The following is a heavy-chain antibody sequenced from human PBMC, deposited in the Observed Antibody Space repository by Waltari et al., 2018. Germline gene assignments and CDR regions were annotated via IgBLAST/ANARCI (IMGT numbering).Heavy chain of an antibody. V-gene: IGHV3-23*01. Sequence: EVQLLESGGGLVQPGGSLRLSCAASGFTFSSYAMSWVRQAPGKGLEWVSAISGRGGSTYYADSVKGRFTISRDNSKNTLYLQMNSLRAEDTAVYYCAKAGGFWSGYPYYFDYWGQGTLVTVSS. CDR1: GFTFSSYA. CDR2: ISGRGGST. D-gene: IGHD3-3*01. J-gene: IGHJ4*02. CDR3: AKAGGFWSGYPYYFDY.